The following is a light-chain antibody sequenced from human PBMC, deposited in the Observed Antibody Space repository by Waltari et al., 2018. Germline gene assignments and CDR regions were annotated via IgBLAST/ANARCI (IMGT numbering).Light chain of an antibody. CDR1: QSVSRT. V-gene: IGKV3-20*01. Sequence: EIVLTQSPGTLSLSPGERATLSCRASQSVSRTLAWYQQKPGQAPRLLIYDASSRATGIPDRFSGSGSGTDFSLTISRLEPEDFAVYYCQQYGSSPVTFGQGTKVEIK. CDR3: QQYGSSPVT. J-gene: IGKJ1*01. CDR2: DAS.